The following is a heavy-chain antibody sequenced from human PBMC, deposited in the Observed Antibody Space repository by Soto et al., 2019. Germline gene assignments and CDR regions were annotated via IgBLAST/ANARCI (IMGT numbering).Heavy chain of an antibody. J-gene: IGHJ6*02. CDR2: ITWNGANT. Sequence: PGGSVRLSCAASGFRFDEYNIHWVRQAPGKGLEWVSLITWNGANTYYADSVKGRFTISRDGTTKSVSLQMTSLKREDTGLYYCARETLSYGSALDVWGQGTTVTVSS. V-gene: IGHV3-43*01. D-gene: IGHD3-16*01. CDR3: ARETLSYGSALDV. CDR1: GFRFDEYN.